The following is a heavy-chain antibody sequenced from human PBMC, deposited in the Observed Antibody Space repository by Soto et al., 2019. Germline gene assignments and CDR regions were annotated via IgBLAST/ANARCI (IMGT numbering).Heavy chain of an antibody. CDR1: GGSVSSGSYY. D-gene: IGHD4-17*01. CDR3: ARSYGDYFLDY. V-gene: IGHV4-61*01. CDR2: IYYSGST. J-gene: IGHJ4*02. Sequence: SETLSLTCTVSGGSVSSGSYYWSWIRQPPGKGLEWIGYIYYSGSTNYNPSLKSRVTISVDTSKNQFSLKLSSVTAADTAVYYCARSYGDYFLDYWGQGTLVTV.